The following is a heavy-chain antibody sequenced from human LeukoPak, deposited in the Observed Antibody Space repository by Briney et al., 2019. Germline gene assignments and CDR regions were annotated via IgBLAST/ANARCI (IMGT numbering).Heavy chain of an antibody. D-gene: IGHD3-10*01. CDR2: INPNSGGT. CDR1: GYTFIGYY. J-gene: IGHJ6*02. Sequence: ASVKVSCKASGYTFIGYYMHWVRQAPGRGLAWMGWINPNSGGTNYAQKFQGRVTMTRDTSISTAYMELSRLRSDDTAVYYCARNRPTMVRGETLRYYYGMDVWGQGTTVTVSS. V-gene: IGHV1-2*02. CDR3: ARNRPTMVRGETLRYYYGMDV.